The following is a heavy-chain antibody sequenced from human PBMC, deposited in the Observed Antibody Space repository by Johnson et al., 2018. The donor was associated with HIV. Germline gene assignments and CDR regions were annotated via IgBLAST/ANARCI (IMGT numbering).Heavy chain of an antibody. V-gene: IGHV3-30*04. CDR3: TTCSRSGAFDI. D-gene: IGHD6-13*01. Sequence: QVQLVESGGGVVQPGRSLRLSCAASGFTFSSYAMHWVRQAPGKGLEWVAAISYDGSNKYYADSVKGRFTISRDNSKNTLYLQMNTLRAEDTAVYYCTTCSRSGAFDIWGQGTMVTVSS. CDR2: ISYDGSNK. CDR1: GFTFSSYA. J-gene: IGHJ3*02.